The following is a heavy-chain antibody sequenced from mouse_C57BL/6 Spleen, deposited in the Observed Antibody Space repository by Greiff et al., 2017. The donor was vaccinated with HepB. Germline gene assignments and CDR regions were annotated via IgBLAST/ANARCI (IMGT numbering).Heavy chain of an antibody. CDR2: IYPGSGST. CDR3: AREADISGYVFAMDY. V-gene: IGHV1-55*01. CDR1: GYTFTSYW. J-gene: IGHJ4*01. Sequence: VQLQQPGAELVKPGASVKMSCKASGYTFTSYWITWVKQRPGQGLEWIGDIYPGSGSTNYNEKFKSKATLTVDTSSSTAYMQLSSLTSEDSAVYYCAREADISGYVFAMDYWGQGTSVTVSS. D-gene: IGHD3-2*02.